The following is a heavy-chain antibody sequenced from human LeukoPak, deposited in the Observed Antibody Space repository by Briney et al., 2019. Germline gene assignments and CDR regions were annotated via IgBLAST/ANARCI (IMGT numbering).Heavy chain of an antibody. V-gene: IGHV4-34*01. D-gene: IGHD3-10*01. CDR3: ARGLRGITMVDY. J-gene: IGHJ4*02. Sequence: GSLRLSCAASGFTFSQYTMNWVRQPPGKGLEWIGEINHSGSTNYNPSLKSRVTISVDTSKNQFSLKLSSVTAADTAVYYCARGLRGITMVDYWGQGTLVTVSS. CDR1: GFTFSQYT. CDR2: INHSGST.